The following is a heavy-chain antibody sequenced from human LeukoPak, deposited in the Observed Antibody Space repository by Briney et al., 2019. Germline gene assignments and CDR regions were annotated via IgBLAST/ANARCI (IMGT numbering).Heavy chain of an antibody. V-gene: IGHV1-2*02. Sequence: ASVKVSCKASGYTFTGYYMHWVRQAPGQGLEWMGWINPNSGGTNYARKFQGRVTMTRDTSISTAYMELSSLRSEDTAVYYCATYSPYDSSGYSLPSDAFDIWGQGTMVTVSS. CDR3: ATYSPYDSSGYSLPSDAFDI. CDR2: INPNSGGT. D-gene: IGHD3-22*01. CDR1: GYTFTGYY. J-gene: IGHJ3*02.